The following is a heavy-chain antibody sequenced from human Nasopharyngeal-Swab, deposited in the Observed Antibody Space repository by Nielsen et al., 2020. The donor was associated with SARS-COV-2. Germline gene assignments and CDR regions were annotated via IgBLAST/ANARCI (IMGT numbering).Heavy chain of an antibody. Sequence: GGSLRLSCAASGLSVSSNYMSWVRQAPGKGLEWVSIIYPGGSTHYADSVKGRFTISRDNSNNMLYLQMNSLRPDDTAVYYCARDGYSYDDAFDIWGQGTLVTVSS. V-gene: IGHV3-53*05. D-gene: IGHD5-18*01. CDR1: GLSVSSNY. CDR3: ARDGYSYDDAFDI. J-gene: IGHJ3*02. CDR2: IYPGGST.